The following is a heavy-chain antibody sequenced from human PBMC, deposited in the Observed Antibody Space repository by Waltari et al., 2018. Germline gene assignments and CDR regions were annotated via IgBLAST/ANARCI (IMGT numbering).Heavy chain of an antibody. J-gene: IGHJ4*02. D-gene: IGHD6-13*01. CDR1: GGSINNTY. CDR2: IYTSGSI. Sequence: QVQLQESGPGLVKPSETLSLTCTVSGGSINNTYRRWIRQPAGKGLEWIGRIYTSGSINYNPSLKSRITMSVDTSKNQFSLKLTSVTAADTAVYYCARGGGLAVASYTFDYWGQGTLVTVSS. V-gene: IGHV4-4*07. CDR3: ARGGGLAVASYTFDY.